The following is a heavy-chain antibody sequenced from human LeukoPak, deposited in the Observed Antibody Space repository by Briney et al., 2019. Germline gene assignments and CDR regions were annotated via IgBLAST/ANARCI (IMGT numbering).Heavy chain of an antibody. D-gene: IGHD1/OR15-1a*01. CDR3: AKDLTVGTSPRVYAFDV. CDR1: GFTFSDYA. Sequence: PGGSLRLSCAASGFTFSDYAMHWVRQVPGKGLEWVGGSRWNSGTIAYGESVKGRATISRDNARNSLYLEVNSLRVEDAALYYCAKDLTVGTSPRVYAFDVWGQGSLVTVSS. V-gene: IGHV3-9*01. J-gene: IGHJ3*01. CDR2: SRWNSGTI.